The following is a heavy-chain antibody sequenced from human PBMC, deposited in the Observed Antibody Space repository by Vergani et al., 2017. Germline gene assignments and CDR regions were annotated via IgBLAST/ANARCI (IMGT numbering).Heavy chain of an antibody. J-gene: IGHJ5*02. CDR1: GFTFSSYG. D-gene: IGHD6-6*01. V-gene: IGHV3-30*02. CDR3: AKDHSSSVGWFDP. CDR2: IRYDGSNK. Sequence: QVQLVESGGGVVQPGGSLRLSCAASGFTFSSYGMHWVRQAPGKGLEWVACIRYDGSNKYYADSVKGRFTISRDNSKNTLYLQMNSLRAEDTAVYYCAKDHSSSVGWFDPWGQGTLVTVSS.